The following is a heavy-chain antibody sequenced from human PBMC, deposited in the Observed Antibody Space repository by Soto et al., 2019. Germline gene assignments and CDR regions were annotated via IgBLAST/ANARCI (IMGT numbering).Heavy chain of an antibody. CDR2: INPSGGST. CDR1: GYTFTSYY. CDR3: AREAISGYSYGTRFYFDY. Sequence: ASVKVSCKASGYTFTSYYMHWVRQAPGQGLEWMGIINPSGGSTSYAQKFQGRVTMTRDTSTSTVYMELSSLRSEDTAVYYCAREAISGYSYGTRFYFDYRGQGTLVTVSS. J-gene: IGHJ4*02. D-gene: IGHD5-18*01. V-gene: IGHV1-46*01.